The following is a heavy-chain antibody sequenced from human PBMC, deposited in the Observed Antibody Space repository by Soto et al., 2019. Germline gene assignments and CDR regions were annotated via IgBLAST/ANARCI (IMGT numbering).Heavy chain of an antibody. CDR2: FGSAGDI. CDR3: AKTGSYGSGSYEDFHYFDY. Sequence: GGSLRLSCAASGFPFNNYDMLWVRQAPGKGLEWVSTFGSAGDIYYSDSVKGRFTISRDNSKNTLNLQMNSLRAEDTAVYYCAKTGSYGSGSYEDFHYFDYWGQGTLVTVSS. J-gene: IGHJ4*02. CDR1: GFPFNNYD. V-gene: IGHV3-13*01. D-gene: IGHD3-10*01.